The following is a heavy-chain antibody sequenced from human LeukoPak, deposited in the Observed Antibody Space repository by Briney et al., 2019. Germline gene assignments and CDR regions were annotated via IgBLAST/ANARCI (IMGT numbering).Heavy chain of an antibody. CDR2: ISYDGSNK. V-gene: IGHV3-30*18. CDR3: AKDLAAGTDHYYGLDV. D-gene: IGHD6-13*01. Sequence: PGRSLRLSCAASGFTFSSYGMHWVRQAPGEGLEWVAVISYDGSNKYYADSVKGRFTISRDNSKNTLYLQMNSLRAEDTAVYYCAKDLAAGTDHYYGLDVWGKGTTVTVSS. CDR1: GFTFSSYG. J-gene: IGHJ6*04.